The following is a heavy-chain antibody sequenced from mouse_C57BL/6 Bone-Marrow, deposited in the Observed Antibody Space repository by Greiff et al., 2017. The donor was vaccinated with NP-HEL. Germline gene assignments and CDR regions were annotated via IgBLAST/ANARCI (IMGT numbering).Heavy chain of an antibody. CDR3: ARWGYYGLDY. J-gene: IGHJ2*01. CDR1: GYTFTNYW. Sequence: QVQLKQSGAELVRPGTSVKMSCKASGYTFTNYWIGWAKQRPGHGLEWIGDIYPGGGYTNYNEKFKGKATLTADKSSSTAYMQLSSLTSEDSAVYFCARWGYYGLDYWGQGTTLTVSS. V-gene: IGHV1-63*01. CDR2: IYPGGGYT. D-gene: IGHD1-1*01.